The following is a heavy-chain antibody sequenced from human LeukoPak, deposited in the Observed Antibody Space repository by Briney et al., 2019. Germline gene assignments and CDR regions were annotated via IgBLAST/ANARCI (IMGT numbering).Heavy chain of an antibody. J-gene: IGHJ3*02. CDR2: IWYDGSNK. Sequence: PGRSLRLSCAASGFTFSIYGMHWVRQAPGKGLEWVAVIWYDGSNKYYADSVKGRFTISRDNSKNTLYLQMNSLRAEDTAVYYCAKDLFLYGDYSVGAFDIWGQGTMVTVSS. CDR3: AKDLFLYGDYSVGAFDI. V-gene: IGHV3-33*06. D-gene: IGHD4-17*01. CDR1: GFTFSIYG.